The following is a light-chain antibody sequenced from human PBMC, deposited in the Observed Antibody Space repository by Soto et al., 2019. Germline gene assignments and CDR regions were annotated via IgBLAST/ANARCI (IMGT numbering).Light chain of an antibody. CDR2: DAY. CDR3: QQRNIWPPVT. V-gene: IGKV3-11*01. J-gene: IGKJ5*01. CDR1: QSFRGL. Sequence: EVVLTQSPVTLSLSPGERATLSFMASQSFRGLLSWYQQKPGQAPRLLIYDAYNRATGIPPRFSGSGSGTDFTLTISSLEPEDSAVYYCQQRNIWPPVTFGQGTRLEIK.